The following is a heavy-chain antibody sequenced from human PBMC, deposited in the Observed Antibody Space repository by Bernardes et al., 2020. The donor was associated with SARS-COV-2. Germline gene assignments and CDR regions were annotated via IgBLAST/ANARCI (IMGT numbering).Heavy chain of an antibody. CDR3: ASQEEYLRFPSVYGMDV. Sequence: GGSLRLSCSASGFTFSSYCMHWVRQAPGKGLVWFSRINSDGSSTSYADSVKGRFTISRDNAKNTLYLQMNSLRAEDTAVYYCASQEEYLRFPSVYGMDVWGQGTTVTVSS. CDR1: GFTFSSYC. J-gene: IGHJ6*02. V-gene: IGHV3-74*01. D-gene: IGHD3-3*01. CDR2: INSDGSST.